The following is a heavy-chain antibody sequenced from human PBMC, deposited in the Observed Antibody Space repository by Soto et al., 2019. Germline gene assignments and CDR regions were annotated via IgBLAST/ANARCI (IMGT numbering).Heavy chain of an antibody. Sequence: SETLSLTCTVSGGSISSSSYYWGWIRQPPGKGLEWIGSIYYSGSTYYNPSLKSRVTISVDTSKNQFSLKLSSVTAADTAVYYCARTGYGDYVSYYYYMDVWGKGTTVTVSS. CDR3: ARTGYGDYVSYYYYMDV. CDR2: IYYSGST. D-gene: IGHD4-17*01. CDR1: GGSISSSSYY. J-gene: IGHJ6*03. V-gene: IGHV4-39*01.